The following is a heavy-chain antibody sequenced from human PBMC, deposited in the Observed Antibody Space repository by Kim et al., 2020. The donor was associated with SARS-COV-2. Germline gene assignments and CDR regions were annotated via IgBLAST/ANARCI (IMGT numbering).Heavy chain of an antibody. J-gene: IGHJ4*02. CDR1: GFTFSNYW. CDR2: INNDGTNT. CDR3: TTAFEY. D-gene: IGHD3-3*01. Sequence: GGSLRLSCAASGFTFSNYWMHWVRQVPGKGLVWVAGINNDGTNTYYADSVKGRFTISSDNAKNTVYLQMNSLGAEDTAVAYVTTAFEYCGQGTLVTVSS. V-gene: IGHV3-74*01.